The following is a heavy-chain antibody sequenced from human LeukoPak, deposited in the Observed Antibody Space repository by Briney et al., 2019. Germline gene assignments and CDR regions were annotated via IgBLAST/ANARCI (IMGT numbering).Heavy chain of an antibody. CDR2: IIPIFGTA. Sequence: SVKVSCKASGSTFSSYAISWVRQAPGQGLEWMGRIIPIFGTANYAQKFQGRVTITADKSTSTAYMELSSLRSEDTAVYYCARVPSIAALYWDYWGQGTLVTVFS. CDR1: GSTFSSYA. J-gene: IGHJ4*02. D-gene: IGHD6-6*01. CDR3: ARVPSIAALYWDY. V-gene: IGHV1-69*06.